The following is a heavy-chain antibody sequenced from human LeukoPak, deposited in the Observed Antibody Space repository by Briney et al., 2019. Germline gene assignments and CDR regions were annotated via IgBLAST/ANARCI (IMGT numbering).Heavy chain of an antibody. V-gene: IGHV3-7*04. CDR3: ARYGSIAAAGTFDY. D-gene: IGHD6-13*01. CDR2: VKQDGSEK. J-gene: IGHJ4*02. Sequence: GGSLRLSCAASGFTFSRFWMSWVRQAPGKGLEWVANVKQDGSEKYYVDSVKGRFTISRVNAKNSLYLKMNSLRAEDTAVYYCARYGSIAAAGTFDYWGQGTLVTVSS. CDR1: GFTFSRFW.